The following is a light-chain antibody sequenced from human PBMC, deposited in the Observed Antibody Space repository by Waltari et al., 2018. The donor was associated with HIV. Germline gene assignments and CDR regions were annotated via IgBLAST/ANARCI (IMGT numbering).Light chain of an antibody. CDR1: QSISSSY. CDR2: GAS. CDR3: HQYGTSPFT. V-gene: IGKV3-20*01. J-gene: IGKJ3*01. Sequence: EIVLTQSPGTLSLSPGASVTLSCRASQSISSSYLGWYQQRPGQAPRLLIYGASNRATGIPDRFSGSGSGTDFTLTISRLDSGDFAVYYCHQYGTSPFTFGPGTK.